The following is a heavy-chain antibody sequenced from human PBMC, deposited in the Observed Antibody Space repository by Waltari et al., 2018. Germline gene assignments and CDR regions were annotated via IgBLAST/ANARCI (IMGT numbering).Heavy chain of an antibody. D-gene: IGHD5-18*01. CDR3: AKEWEDTAMVAYYFDS. CDR1: IVPFSHYA. CDR2: ITGSGLTT. Sequence: EVHLLESGGGLVQPGGSLRLSCTTSIVPFSHYALSWVRQAPGKGLEWVSAITGSGLTTYYADSVKGRFTVSRDNSRNTVFLQMNTLRGDDTAVYYCAKEWEDTAMVAYYFDSWGQGTLVTVSS. V-gene: IGHV3-23*01. J-gene: IGHJ4*02.